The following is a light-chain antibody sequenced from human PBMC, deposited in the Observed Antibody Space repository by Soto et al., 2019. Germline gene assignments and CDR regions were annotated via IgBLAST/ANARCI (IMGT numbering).Light chain of an antibody. Sequence: QSALTQPPSASGSPGQSVTISCTGTSSDVGGYNFVSWFQHFPGKAPKLIIYEVTKRPSGVPDRFSGSKSGNTASLTVSGLQTDDEADYYCSSYGGSNNFVFGTGTKLTVL. CDR2: EVT. V-gene: IGLV2-8*01. CDR3: SSYGGSNNFV. CDR1: SSDVGGYNF. J-gene: IGLJ1*01.